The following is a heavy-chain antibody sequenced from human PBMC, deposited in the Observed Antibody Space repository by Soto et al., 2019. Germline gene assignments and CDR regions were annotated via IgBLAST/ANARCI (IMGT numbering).Heavy chain of an antibody. CDR1: GFTFSSYG. D-gene: IGHD6-19*01. Sequence: GGSLRLSCVASGFTFSSYGMHWVRQAPGKGLEWVAVISYDGSNKYYADSVKGRFTISRDNSKNTLYLQMNSLRAEDTAVYYCAKDSSSGWPSNSGSGFDYWGQGTLVTVSS. J-gene: IGHJ4*02. CDR2: ISYDGSNK. V-gene: IGHV3-30*18. CDR3: AKDSSSGWPSNSGSGFDY.